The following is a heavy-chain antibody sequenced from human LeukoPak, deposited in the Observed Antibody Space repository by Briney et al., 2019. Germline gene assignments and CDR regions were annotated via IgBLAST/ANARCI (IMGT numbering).Heavy chain of an antibody. V-gene: IGHV3-30*04. CDR2: ISYDGSDE. Sequence: GGSLRLSCETSGFTFRSYGMHWVRQAPGKGLEWVAIISYDGSDEYYADSVKGRFTISRDNAKNSLYLQMNSLRAEDTAVYYCAELGITMIGGVWGKGTTVTISS. CDR1: GFTFRSYG. CDR3: AELGITMIGGV. D-gene: IGHD3-10*02. J-gene: IGHJ6*04.